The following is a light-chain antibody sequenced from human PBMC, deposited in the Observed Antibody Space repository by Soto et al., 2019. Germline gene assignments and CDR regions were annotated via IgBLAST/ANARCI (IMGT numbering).Light chain of an antibody. V-gene: IGLV2-14*02. Sequence: QSALTQPASVSGSPGQSITISCTGTSSDVGSYNLVSWYQQHPGKAPKLMIYEGSKRPSGVSNRFSGSKSGNTASLTISGLQAEDEADYYCSSYASGPTFLFGGGTKLTVL. CDR1: SSDVGSYNL. J-gene: IGLJ3*02. CDR2: EGS. CDR3: SSYASGPTFL.